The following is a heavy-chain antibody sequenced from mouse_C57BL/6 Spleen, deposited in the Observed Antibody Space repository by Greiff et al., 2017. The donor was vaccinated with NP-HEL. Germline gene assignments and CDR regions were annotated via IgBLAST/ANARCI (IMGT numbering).Heavy chain of an antibody. Sequence: VQLQQSGPGLVAPSQSLSITCTVSGFSLTSYGVHWVRQPPGKGLEWLVVIWSDGSTTYNSALKSRLSISKDNSKSQVFLKMNSLQTDDTAMYYCARHGGLRGYAMDYWGQGTSVTVSS. V-gene: IGHV2-6-1*01. D-gene: IGHD2-4*01. J-gene: IGHJ4*01. CDR3: ARHGGLRGYAMDY. CDR1: GFSLTSYG. CDR2: IWSDGST.